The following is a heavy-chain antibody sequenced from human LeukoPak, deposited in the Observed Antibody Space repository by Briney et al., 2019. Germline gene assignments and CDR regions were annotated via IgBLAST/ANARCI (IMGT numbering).Heavy chain of an antibody. V-gene: IGHV3-11*04. D-gene: IGHD6-13*01. CDR1: GFTFDDYG. J-gene: IGHJ6*03. Sequence: GGSLRLSCAASGFTFDDYGMSWVRQAPGKGLEWVSYISSSGSIIYYADSVKGRFTISRDNAKNSLYLQMNSLRAEDTAVYYCARRVAAAGSTGLRYIDVWGKGTTVTVSS. CDR3: ARRVAAAGSTGLRYIDV. CDR2: ISSSGSII.